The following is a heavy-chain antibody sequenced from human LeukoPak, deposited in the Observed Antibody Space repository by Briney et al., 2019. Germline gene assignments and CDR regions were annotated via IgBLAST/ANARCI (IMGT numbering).Heavy chain of an antibody. CDR1: GGSINSYY. V-gene: IGHV4-59*01. Sequence: PSETLSLTCNVSGGSINSYYWSWIRQPPGKGLESIGYIYYNGITNYNPSLKSRVTMSADTSKNQFSLMLSSVTAADTAVYYCAGDRMAGASNAFDIWGQRTMVTVSS. CDR3: AGDRMAGASNAFDI. D-gene: IGHD6-19*01. CDR2: IYYNGIT. J-gene: IGHJ3*02.